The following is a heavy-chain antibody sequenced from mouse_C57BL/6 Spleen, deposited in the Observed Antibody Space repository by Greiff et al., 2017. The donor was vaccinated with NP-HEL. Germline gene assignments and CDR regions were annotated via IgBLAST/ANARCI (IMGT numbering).Heavy chain of an antibody. CDR1: GYTFTSYG. J-gene: IGHJ1*03. Sequence: QVQLKESGAELARPGASVKLSCKASGYTFTSYGISWVKQRTGQGLEWIGEIYPRSGNTYYNEKFKGKATLTADKSSSTAYMELRSLTSEDSAVYFCARGATVVAGRYFDVWGTGTTVTVSS. D-gene: IGHD1-1*01. CDR2: IYPRSGNT. V-gene: IGHV1-81*01. CDR3: ARGATVVAGRYFDV.